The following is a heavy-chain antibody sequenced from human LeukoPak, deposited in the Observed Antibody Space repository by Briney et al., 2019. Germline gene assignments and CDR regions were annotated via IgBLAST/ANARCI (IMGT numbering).Heavy chain of an antibody. CDR3: ARVSSSSGRWNYYYYMDV. CDR1: GFTFSSYW. D-gene: IGHD6-6*01. Sequence: GGSLRLSCAASGFTFSSYWMSWVRQAPGKGLEWVANIKQDRSEKYYVDSVKGRFTISRDNAKNSLYLQMNSLRAEDTAVYYCARVSSSSGRWNYYYYMDVWGKGTTVTVSS. CDR2: IKQDRSEK. J-gene: IGHJ6*03. V-gene: IGHV3-7*01.